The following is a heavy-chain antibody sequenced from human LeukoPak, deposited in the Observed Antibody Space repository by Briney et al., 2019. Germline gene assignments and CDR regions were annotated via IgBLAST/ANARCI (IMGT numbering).Heavy chain of an antibody. CDR2: IRYDGSNK. Sequence: PGGSLRLSCAASGFTFSSYGMHWVRQAPGKGLEWVALIRYDGSNKYYADSVKGRFTISRDNSKNTLYLQMNSLRAEDTAVYFCVKDNHDYGDYWGQGTLVTVSS. CDR3: VKDNHDYGDY. D-gene: IGHD1-14*01. CDR1: GFTFSSYG. J-gene: IGHJ4*02. V-gene: IGHV3-30*02.